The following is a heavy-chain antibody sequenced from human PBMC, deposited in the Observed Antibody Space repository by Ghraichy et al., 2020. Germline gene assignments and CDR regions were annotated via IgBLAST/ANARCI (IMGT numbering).Heavy chain of an antibody. CDR2: IYYSGST. CDR3: ARVGATPGWFDP. Sequence: SETLSLTCTVSGGSISSYYWSWIRQPPGKGLEWIGYIYYSGSTNYNPSLKSRVTISVDTSKNQFSLKLSSVTAADTAVYYCARVGATPGWFDPWGQGTLVTVSS. D-gene: IGHD1-26*01. V-gene: IGHV4-59*01. J-gene: IGHJ5*02. CDR1: GGSISSYY.